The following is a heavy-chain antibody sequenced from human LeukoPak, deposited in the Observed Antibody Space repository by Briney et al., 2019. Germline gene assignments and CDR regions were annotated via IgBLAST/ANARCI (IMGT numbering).Heavy chain of an antibody. CDR1: GGSISSSSYY. J-gene: IGHJ6*02. CDR3: AWSDGSSSVIVGSYYGMDV. CDR2: IYYSGRT. V-gene: IGHV4-39*01. D-gene: IGHD6-6*01. Sequence: SETLSLTCTVSGGSISSSSYYWVWIRPSPGMGLEWIGTIYYSGRTYYNPSLKRRIIIFVDTSKYQFSLQMSAVTAADTAVYFCAWSDGSSSVIVGSYYGMDVWGQGTTVTVSS.